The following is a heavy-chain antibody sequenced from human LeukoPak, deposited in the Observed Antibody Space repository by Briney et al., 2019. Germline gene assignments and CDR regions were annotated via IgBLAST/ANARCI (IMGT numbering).Heavy chain of an antibody. J-gene: IGHJ4*02. D-gene: IGHD4-17*01. CDR3: ARYDYGDQFDY. V-gene: IGHV1-18*01. CDR1: GYTFTTYG. CDR2: ISAYNGNT. Sequence: ASVKVSCKASGYTFTTYGISWVRQAPGQGLEWMGWISAYNGNTNYAQNLQGRVTMTTDTSTSTAYMELRSLRSDDTAVYYCARYDYGDQFDYWGQGTLVTVSS.